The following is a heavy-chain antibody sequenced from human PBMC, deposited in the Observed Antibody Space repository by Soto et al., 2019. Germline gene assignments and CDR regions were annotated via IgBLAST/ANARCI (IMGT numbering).Heavy chain of an antibody. CDR2: ISSSGSTI. V-gene: IGHV3-48*03. CDR3: ARRYSSSWYYYYGMDV. D-gene: IGHD6-13*01. Sequence: GGSLRLSCAASGFTFSSYEMNWVRQAPGKGLEWVSYISSSGSTIYYADSVKGRFTISRDNAKNSLYLQMNSLRAEDTAVYYCARRYSSSWYYYYGMDVWGQGTTVTVSS. CDR1: GFTFSSYE. J-gene: IGHJ6*02.